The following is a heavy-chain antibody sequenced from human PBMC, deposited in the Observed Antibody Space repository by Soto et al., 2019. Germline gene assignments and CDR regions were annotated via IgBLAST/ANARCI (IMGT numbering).Heavy chain of an antibody. D-gene: IGHD5-12*01. CDR2: ISYDGSNK. CDR3: ARGYRVYADSGYNWLDP. Sequence: GGSLRLSCAASGFTFRSYAMHWVRQAPGEGLEWVAVISYDGSNKYYADSVKGRFTISRDNSKSTLYLQMNSLRAEDTAVYFCARGYRVYADSGYNWLDPWGQGTLVTVSS. V-gene: IGHV3-30-3*01. J-gene: IGHJ5*02. CDR1: GFTFRSYA.